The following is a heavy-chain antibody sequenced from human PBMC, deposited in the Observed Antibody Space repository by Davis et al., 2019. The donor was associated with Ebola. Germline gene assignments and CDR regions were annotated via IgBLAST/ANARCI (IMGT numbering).Heavy chain of an antibody. V-gene: IGHV3-74*01. CDR1: GFTFSSYW. Sequence: HTGGSLRLSCAASGFTFSSYWMHWVRHAPGKGLVWVSRINSDGSSTSYADSVKGRFTISRDNAKNTLYLQMNSLRAEDTAVYYCAREVRGWGYYGMDVWGQGTTVTVSS. D-gene: IGHD3-16*01. CDR3: AREVRGWGYYGMDV. J-gene: IGHJ6*02. CDR2: INSDGSST.